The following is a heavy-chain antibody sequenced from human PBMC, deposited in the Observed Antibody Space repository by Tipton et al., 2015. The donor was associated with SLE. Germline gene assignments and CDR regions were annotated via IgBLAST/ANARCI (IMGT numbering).Heavy chain of an antibody. CDR1: GGSISSYY. CDR3: ARHGGSGWTP. J-gene: IGHJ5*02. D-gene: IGHD6-19*01. V-gene: IGHV4-59*05. Sequence: TLSLTCTVSGGSISSYYWSWIRQPPGKGLEWIGSIYYSGSTYYNPSLKSRVTISVDTSKNQFSLKLSSVTAADTAVYYCARHGGSGWTPWGQGTLVTVSS. CDR2: IYYSGST.